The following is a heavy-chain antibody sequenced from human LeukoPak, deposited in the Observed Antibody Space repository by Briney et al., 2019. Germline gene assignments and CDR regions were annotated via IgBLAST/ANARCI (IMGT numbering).Heavy chain of an antibody. CDR2: INYIRRTSY. D-gene: IGHD6-13*01. CDR1: GDSLSSHY. CDR3: AXEPQQRGFDY. V-gene: IGHV4-4*07. Sequence: SETLSLTCTVSGDSLSSHYWSWIRQPAGKGLEWIGRINYIRRTSYNYNPSLESRVTMSIDTSKNQISVTLNSVTAADTAVYXXAXEPQQRGFDYWGQGALVIVSS. J-gene: IGHJ4*02.